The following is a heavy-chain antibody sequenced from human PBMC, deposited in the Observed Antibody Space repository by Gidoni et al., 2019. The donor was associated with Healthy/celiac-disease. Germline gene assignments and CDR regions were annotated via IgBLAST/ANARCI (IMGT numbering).Heavy chain of an antibody. CDR2: IIPIFGTA. D-gene: IGHD3-22*01. CDR1: GGTFSSYA. J-gene: IGHJ3*02. CDR3: ARGYYGSSGDFDAFDI. Sequence: VQLVQSGAEVKKPGSSVKVSCKASGGTFSSYAISWVRQAPGQGLEWMGGIIPIFGTANYAQKFQGRVTITADEYTSTAYMELSSLRSEDTAVYYCARGYYGSSGDFDAFDIWGQGTMVTVSS. V-gene: IGHV1-69*01.